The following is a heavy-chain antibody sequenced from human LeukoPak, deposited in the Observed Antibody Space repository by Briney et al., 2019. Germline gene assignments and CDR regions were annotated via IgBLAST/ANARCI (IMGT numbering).Heavy chain of an antibody. J-gene: IGHJ6*02. CDR3: ARGLSITIFGVVTLTDMDV. V-gene: IGHV1-18*01. D-gene: IGHD3-3*01. CDR2: ISAYNGNT. CDR1: GYTSSSYG. Sequence: ASVKVSCKSSGYTSSSYGISWIRQAPGQGLEWMGWISAYNGNTNYAQKLQGRVTMTTDTSTSTAYMELRSLRSDDTAVYYCARGLSITIFGVVTLTDMDVWGQGTTVTVSS.